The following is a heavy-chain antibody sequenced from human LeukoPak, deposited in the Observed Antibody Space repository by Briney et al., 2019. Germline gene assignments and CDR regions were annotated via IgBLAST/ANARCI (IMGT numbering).Heavy chain of an antibody. V-gene: IGHV4-61*03. CDR2: FHHSGST. D-gene: IGHD5-24*01. CDR3: GGWLPDKNDF. Sequence: SETLSLTCTVSGGSISSGGYYWTWIRQSPGTGLEWIGFFHHSGSTNYNPSFKSRVTISADTSNNHFSLRLTSVTAADTAVYCAGGWLPDKNDFWGQGTLVTVSA. CDR1: GGSISSGGYY. J-gene: IGHJ4*02.